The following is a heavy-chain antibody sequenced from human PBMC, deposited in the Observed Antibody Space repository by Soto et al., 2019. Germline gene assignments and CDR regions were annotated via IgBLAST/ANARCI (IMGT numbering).Heavy chain of an antibody. J-gene: IGHJ6*02. CDR2: IDPSDSYT. CDR3: ARHHYIERFGTTHYGMDV. D-gene: IGHD3-10*01. Sequence: GESLKISCNGSGYSFTSYWISWVRQMPGKGLEWMGRIDPSDSYTNYSPSFQGHVTISADKSISTAYLQWSSLKASDTAMYYCARHHYIERFGTTHYGMDVWGPGTKVTVSS. V-gene: IGHV5-10-1*01. CDR1: GYSFTSYW.